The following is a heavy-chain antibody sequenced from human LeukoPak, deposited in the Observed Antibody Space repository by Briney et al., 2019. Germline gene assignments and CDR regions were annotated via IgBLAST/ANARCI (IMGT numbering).Heavy chain of an antibody. V-gene: IGHV4-39*01. J-gene: IGHJ4*02. D-gene: IGHD6-19*01. CDR2: IYYSGGT. CDR3: ARHAYRSGWLDF. Sequence: KPSETLSLTCTVSGGSISSSSYYWGGIRQPPGKGLEWIGTIYYSGGTYYNPSLDSRVTISVDTSKNQFSLRLSSVTAADTAVYYCARHAYRSGWLDFWGQGTLVTVSS. CDR1: GGSISSSSYY.